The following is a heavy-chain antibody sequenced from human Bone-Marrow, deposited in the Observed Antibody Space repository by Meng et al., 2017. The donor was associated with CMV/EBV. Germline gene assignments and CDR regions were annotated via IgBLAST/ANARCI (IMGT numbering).Heavy chain of an antibody. V-gene: IGHV1-18*01. J-gene: IGHJ6*02. D-gene: IGHD2-2*01. CDR1: GYTFTSYG. Sequence: ASVKVSCKASGYTFTSYGISWVRQAPGQGLEWMGWISAYNGNTNYAQKLQGRVTMTTDTSTSTAYMELRSLRSDDTAVYYCARVRIVVVVPAATLHYYGMDVWGQGTTVTSP. CDR2: ISAYNGNT. CDR3: ARVRIVVVVPAATLHYYGMDV.